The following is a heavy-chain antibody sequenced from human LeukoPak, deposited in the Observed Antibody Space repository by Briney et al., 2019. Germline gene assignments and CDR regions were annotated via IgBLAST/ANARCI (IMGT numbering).Heavy chain of an antibody. D-gene: IGHD4-17*01. CDR1: GFTFSDYY. CDR2: IKHDGSDS. CDR3: ARDRRPTIYGGLDC. J-gene: IGHJ4*02. V-gene: IGHV3-7*01. Sequence: GGSLRLSCAASGFTFSDYYMSWIRQAPGKGLEWVANIKHDGSDSFYVDSVKGRFTISRDNSENSLYLQMHSLRVEDTAMYFCARDRRPTIYGGLDCWGQGTVVTVSS.